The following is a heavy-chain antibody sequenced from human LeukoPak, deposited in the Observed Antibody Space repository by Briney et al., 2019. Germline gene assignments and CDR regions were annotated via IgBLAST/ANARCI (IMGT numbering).Heavy chain of an antibody. CDR3: ARGVGMS. J-gene: IGHJ4*02. CDR1: GGSFSGCY. V-gene: IGHV4-34*01. D-gene: IGHD7-27*01. Sequence: SETLSLTCAVYGGSFSGCYWSWIRQPPGKGLEWIGEINHSGSTNYNPSLKSRVTISVDTSKNQFSLKLSSVTAADTAVYYCARGVGMSWGQGTLVTVSS. CDR2: INHSGST.